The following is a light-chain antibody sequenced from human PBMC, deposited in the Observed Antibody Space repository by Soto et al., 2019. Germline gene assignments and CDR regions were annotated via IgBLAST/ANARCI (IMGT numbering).Light chain of an antibody. CDR3: QQYNNWPRT. Sequence: EIVMTQSPVTLSVSPGERGTLSCRASQSVNSNLAWYQQKPGQAPRLLIYGASTRATGIPARFSGSGSGTEFTLTISSLQSEDLAIYYCQQYNNWPRTFGQGTKVEVK. CDR1: QSVNSN. V-gene: IGKV3-15*01. CDR2: GAS. J-gene: IGKJ1*01.